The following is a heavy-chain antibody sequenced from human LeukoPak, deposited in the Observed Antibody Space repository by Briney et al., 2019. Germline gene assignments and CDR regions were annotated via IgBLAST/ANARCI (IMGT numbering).Heavy chain of an antibody. Sequence: SETLSLTCTVSGGSINNYYWNWIRQPAGKGLEWIGRIYASGSTYYNPSLKSRVTMSVDTSKNQVSLKLSSVTAADTAVYYCARYGSGNYYNVQFDYWGQGTLVTVSS. CDR3: ARYGSGNYYNVQFDY. D-gene: IGHD3-10*01. J-gene: IGHJ4*02. CDR1: GGSINNYY. V-gene: IGHV4-4*07. CDR2: IYASGST.